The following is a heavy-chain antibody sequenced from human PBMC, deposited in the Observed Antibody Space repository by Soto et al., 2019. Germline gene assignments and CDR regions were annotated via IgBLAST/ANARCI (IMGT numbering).Heavy chain of an antibody. Sequence: QITLKESGPTLVKPTQTLTLTCTFSGFSLSTSGVGVGWIRQPPGKALEWLATIFWDDDKRYSPSLKSRLTITKDPSKNQVVLTMTNMDPVDTATFYCARRGGPTHCDYWGQGTLVTVSS. V-gene: IGHV2-5*02. J-gene: IGHJ4*02. CDR3: ARRGGPTHCDY. D-gene: IGHD1-26*01. CDR2: IFWDDDK. CDR1: GFSLSTSGVG.